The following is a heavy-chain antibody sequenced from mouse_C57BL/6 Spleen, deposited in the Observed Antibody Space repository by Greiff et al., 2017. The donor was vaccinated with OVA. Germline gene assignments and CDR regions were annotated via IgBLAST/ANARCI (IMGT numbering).Heavy chain of an antibody. CDR3: ARAGIYDGSFYAMDY. CDR1: GYSFTGYY. CDR2: INPSTGGT. D-gene: IGHD2-3*01. Sequence: EVQRVESGPELVKPGASVKISCKASGYSFTGYYMNWVKQSPEKSLEWIGEINPSTGGTTYNQKFKAKATLTVDKSSSTAYMQLKSLTSEDSAVYYCARAGIYDGSFYAMDYWGQGTSVTVSS. J-gene: IGHJ4*01. V-gene: IGHV1-42*01.